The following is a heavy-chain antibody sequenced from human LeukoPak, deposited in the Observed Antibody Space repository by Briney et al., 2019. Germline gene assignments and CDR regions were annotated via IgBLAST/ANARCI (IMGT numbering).Heavy chain of an antibody. CDR2: INWNGGST. CDR1: GFTFDDYG. CDR3: AREGVTMVRGVINYFDY. Sequence: PGGSLRLSCAASGFTFDDYGMSWVRQAPGKGLEWVSGINWNGGSTGYADSVKGRFTISRDNAKNSLYLQMNSLRAEDTALYYCAREGVTMVRGVINYFDYWGQGTPVTVSS. D-gene: IGHD3-10*01. V-gene: IGHV3-20*04. J-gene: IGHJ4*02.